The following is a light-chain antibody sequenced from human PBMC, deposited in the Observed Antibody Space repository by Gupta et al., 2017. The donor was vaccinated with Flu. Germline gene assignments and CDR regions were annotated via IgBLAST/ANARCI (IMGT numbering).Light chain of an antibody. CDR3: QQYNKWPET. J-gene: IGKJ1*01. V-gene: IGKV3-15*01. CDR2: GSS. Sequence: QATLSVAPGEMATLSCRASQSVGTDLAWYQQKPGQAPRLVIYGSSTRATGIPARFSGGVSGPEFTLTIFNLQSEDLAVYYCQQYNKWPETFGQGTKVEIK. CDR1: QSVGTD.